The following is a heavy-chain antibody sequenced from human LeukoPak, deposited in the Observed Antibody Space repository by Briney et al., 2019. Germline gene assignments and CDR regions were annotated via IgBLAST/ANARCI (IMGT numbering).Heavy chain of an antibody. Sequence: GESVKISSKGSGYSFTSYWIGWARQMPGKGMEWMGINYPGDSDTRYSPSFQGRVTNSRDKYISTFYLQWGSLKASDTAMYYCARQPVRYSSSWSNWFDPWGQGTLVTVSS. CDR3: ARQPVRYSSSWSNWFDP. CDR1: GYSFTSYW. D-gene: IGHD6-13*01. CDR2: NYPGDSDT. J-gene: IGHJ5*02. V-gene: IGHV5-51*01.